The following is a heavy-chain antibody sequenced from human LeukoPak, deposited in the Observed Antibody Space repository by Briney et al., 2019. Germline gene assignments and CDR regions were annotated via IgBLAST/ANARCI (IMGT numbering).Heavy chain of an antibody. D-gene: IGHD3-10*01. CDR2: INHSGST. J-gene: IGHJ3*02. V-gene: IGHV4-34*01. Sequence: SGALSPTFAVYGGAFSGYYWSWIRPPPGEGRGWIGEINHSGSTNYNPSLKSRVTISVDTSKNQFSLKLSSVTAADTAVYYCAKSNGYGLVDIRGQGTMVTVSS. CDR3: AKSNGYGLVDI. CDR1: GGAFSGYY.